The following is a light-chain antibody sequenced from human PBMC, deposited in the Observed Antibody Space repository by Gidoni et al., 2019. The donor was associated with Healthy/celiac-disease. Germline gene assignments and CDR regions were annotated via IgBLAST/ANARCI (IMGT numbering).Light chain of an antibody. J-gene: IGKJ3*01. CDR2: LGS. CDR3: MQALQTPPT. CDR1: QSLLHSNGYNY. Sequence: DIVMTQSPLSLPVTPGEPASISCRSSQSLLHSNGYNYLDWYLQKPGQSPQLLIYLGSNRASGVPDRFSGSGSGTDFTLKISRVEAEDVGFYYCMQALQTPPTSGPGTKVDIK. V-gene: IGKV2-28*01.